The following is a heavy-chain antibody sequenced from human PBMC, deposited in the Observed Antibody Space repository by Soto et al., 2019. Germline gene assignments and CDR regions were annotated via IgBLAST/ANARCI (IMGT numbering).Heavy chain of an antibody. D-gene: IGHD2-15*01. CDR1: GDSVSSNSAA. V-gene: IGHV6-1*01. CDR2: TYYRSKWYN. J-gene: IGHJ4*02. Sequence: SQTLSLTCAISGDSVSSNSAAWNWIRQSPSRGLEWLGRTYYRSKWYNDYAVSVKSRITINPHTSKNQFSLQLSSVTPEDTAVYYCARDSQKVAAPPQYYFDYWGQGTLVTVSS. CDR3: ARDSQKVAAPPQYYFDY.